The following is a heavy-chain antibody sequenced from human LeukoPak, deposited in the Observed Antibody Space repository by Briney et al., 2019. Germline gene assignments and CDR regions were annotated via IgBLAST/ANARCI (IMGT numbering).Heavy chain of an antibody. D-gene: IGHD2-15*01. CDR2: IKQDGSEK. Sequence: GGSLRLSCAASGFTFSSYWMSWVRQAPGKGLEWVANIKQDGSEKYYVDSVKGRFTISRDNAKNSLYLQMNSLRAEDTALYYCAKESLRVVAATLSYGMDVWGQGTTVTVSS. J-gene: IGHJ6*02. V-gene: IGHV3-7*03. CDR1: GFTFSSYW. CDR3: AKESLRVVAATLSYGMDV.